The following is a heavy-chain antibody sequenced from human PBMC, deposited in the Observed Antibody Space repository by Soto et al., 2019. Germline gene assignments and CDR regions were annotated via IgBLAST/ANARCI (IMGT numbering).Heavy chain of an antibody. D-gene: IGHD2-15*01. CDR1: GYTFTSYY. CDR3: ARVSGPYCSGGSCHVGY. CDR2: INPSGGST. Sequence: QVQLVQSGAEVKKPGASVKVSCKASGYTFTSYYMHWVRQAPGQGLEWMGIINPSGGSTSYAQKFQGRVTMTRDTSTSTVYMELSSLRSEDTAVYYCARVSGPYCSGGSCHVGYWGQGTLVTVSS. V-gene: IGHV1-46*01. J-gene: IGHJ4*02.